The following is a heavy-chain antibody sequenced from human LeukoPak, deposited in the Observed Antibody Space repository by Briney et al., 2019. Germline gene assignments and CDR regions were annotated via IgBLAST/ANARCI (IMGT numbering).Heavy chain of an antibody. CDR2: INPAGSET. Sequence: GGSLRLSCAASGFSFNAYWMAWVRQAPGTGLEWVANINPAGSETFHVDPVKGRFSISRDHAKKLVYLQMNSLRAEDTAVYYCATFGLVAALDLWGQGTLVTVSS. J-gene: IGHJ4*02. V-gene: IGHV3-7*01. CDR1: GFSFNAYW. D-gene: IGHD5-12*01. CDR3: ATFGLVAALDL.